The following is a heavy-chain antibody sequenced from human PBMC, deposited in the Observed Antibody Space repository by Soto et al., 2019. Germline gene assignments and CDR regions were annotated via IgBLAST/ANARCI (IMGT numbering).Heavy chain of an antibody. CDR1: GFTFDDYA. CDR3: TKAGTVAATPFVPWFDP. Sequence: EVQLVESGGGLVQPGRSLRLSCAASGFTFDDYAMHWVRQAPGKGLEWVSGISWNSGSISYGDSVKGRFTISRDNAKNSLYLQMNSLRPEDTALYYCTKAGTVAATPFVPWFDPWGQGILVTVSS. J-gene: IGHJ5*02. D-gene: IGHD2-15*01. CDR2: ISWNSGSI. V-gene: IGHV3-9*01.